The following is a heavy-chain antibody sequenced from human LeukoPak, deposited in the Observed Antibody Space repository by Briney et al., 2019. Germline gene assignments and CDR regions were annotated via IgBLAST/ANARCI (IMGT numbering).Heavy chain of an antibody. CDR1: GYTFTGYY. D-gene: IGHD3-3*01. CDR3: ARGAPGFWSGYPIDY. J-gene: IGHJ4*02. CDR2: INPNSGGT. V-gene: IGHV1-2*02. Sequence: ASVKVSCKASGYTFTGYYMHWVRQAPGQGLEWMGWINPNSGGTNYAQKFQGRVTMTRDTSTSTAYMELSRLRSDDTAVYYCARGAPGFWSGYPIDYWGQGTLVTVSS.